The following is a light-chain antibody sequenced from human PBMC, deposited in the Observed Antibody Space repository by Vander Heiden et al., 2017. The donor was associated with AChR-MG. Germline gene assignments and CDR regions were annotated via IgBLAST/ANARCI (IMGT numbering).Light chain of an antibody. CDR3: CSYTSSSTLL. CDR1: SCAVSSDNR. J-gene: IGLJ2*01. CDR2: EVS. Sequence: QSALTQPPSVSGSPGQSVTISCSGTSCAVSSDNRVSWHQQPPATAPKLMVYEVSNRPSGLPARFSGSKSGNTASLTTAVLQAEDEADYYCCSYTSSSTLLFGGGTKLTVL. V-gene: IGLV2-18*03.